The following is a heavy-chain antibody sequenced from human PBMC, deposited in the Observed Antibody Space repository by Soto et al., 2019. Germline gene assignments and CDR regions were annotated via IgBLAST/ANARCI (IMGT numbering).Heavy chain of an antibody. CDR1: GGSMSRYY. Sequence: SETLSLTCTVSGGSMSRYYWTWIRQPPGKGLEWIGNIHYTESTNYNPSLKSRVTILLGTSTSQFSLKVSSATAADTAVYYCARDLTISSTDGPLDPWGHGTLVTVSS. CDR3: ARDLTISSTDGPLDP. J-gene: IGHJ5*02. D-gene: IGHD1-1*01. V-gene: IGHV4-59*01. CDR2: IHYTEST.